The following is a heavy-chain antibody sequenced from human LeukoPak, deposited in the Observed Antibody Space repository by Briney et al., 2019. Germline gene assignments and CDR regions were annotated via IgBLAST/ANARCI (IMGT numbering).Heavy chain of an antibody. D-gene: IGHD2-8*01. CDR1: GFIFNSHS. CDR3: ARRYCTSGLCYFFDY. V-gene: IGHV3-21*04. Sequence: GGSLRLSCAASGFIFNSHSMNWVRQAPGKGLEWVSSISSTSSYIYYADSVKSRFTISRDNAKNSLYLQMNSLRAEDTAVYYCARRYCTSGLCYFFDYWGQGTLVTVSS. J-gene: IGHJ4*02. CDR2: ISSTSSYI.